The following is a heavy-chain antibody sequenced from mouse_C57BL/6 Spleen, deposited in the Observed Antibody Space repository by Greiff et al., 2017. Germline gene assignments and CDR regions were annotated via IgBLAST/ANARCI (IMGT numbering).Heavy chain of an antibody. J-gene: IGHJ4*01. D-gene: IGHD1-1*01. V-gene: IGHV5-9-1*02. CDR2: ISSGGDYI. CDR3: TSDGGYYYGNSLGAMDY. CDR1: GFTFSSYA. Sequence: EVKLVESGAGLVKPGGSLKLSCAASGFTFSSYAMSWVRQTPEKRLEWVAYISSGGDYIYYADTVKGRFTISRDNARNTLYLQMSSLKSEDTAMYYCTSDGGYYYGNSLGAMDYWGQGTSVTVSS.